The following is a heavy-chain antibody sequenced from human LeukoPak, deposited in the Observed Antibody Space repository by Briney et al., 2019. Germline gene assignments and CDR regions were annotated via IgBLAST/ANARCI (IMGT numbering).Heavy chain of an antibody. CDR2: IIPILGIA. Sequence: SVKVSCKASGGTFSSYAISWVRQAPGQGLEWMGRIIPILGIANYAQKFQGRVTITADKSTSTAYMELSSLRSEDTAVYYCARNVLRFSEWLSADYYYYGMDVWGQGTTVTVSS. CDR3: ARNVLRFSEWLSADYYYYGMDV. J-gene: IGHJ6*02. V-gene: IGHV1-69*04. D-gene: IGHD3-3*01. CDR1: GGTFSSYA.